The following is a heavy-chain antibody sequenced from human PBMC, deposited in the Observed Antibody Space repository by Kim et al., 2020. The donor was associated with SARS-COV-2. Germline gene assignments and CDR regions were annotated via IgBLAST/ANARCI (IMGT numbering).Heavy chain of an antibody. CDR2: IWYDGSNE. J-gene: IGHJ6*02. V-gene: IGHV3-33*01. CDR3: ARDGFDFWSGSGFYYYYGLDL. CDR1: GFTFTNYA. D-gene: IGHD3-3*01. Sequence: GGSLRLSCAASGFTFTNYAFHWVRQAPGKGLEWVASIWYDGSNEYYADSVKGRLTISRDNDKNTLNLQMNSLSAEDTAVYYCARDGFDFWSGSGFYYYYGLDLWGQGTTVTVSS.